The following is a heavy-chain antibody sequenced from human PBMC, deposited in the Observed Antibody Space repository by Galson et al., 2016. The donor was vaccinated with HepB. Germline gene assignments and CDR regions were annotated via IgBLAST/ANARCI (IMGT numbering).Heavy chain of an antibody. V-gene: IGHV3-30*18. Sequence: SLRLSCAASEFSFSYYGMHWVRQAAGKGLEWVAVISYDGSNKYYADSVKGRFTISRDNSKNTPYLQMNSLRVEDTAVYYCVKDTGAVMVADSTDAFDIWGQGTMVTVSS. D-gene: IGHD2-15*01. J-gene: IGHJ3*02. CDR3: VKDTGAVMVADSTDAFDI. CDR2: ISYDGSNK. CDR1: EFSFSYYG.